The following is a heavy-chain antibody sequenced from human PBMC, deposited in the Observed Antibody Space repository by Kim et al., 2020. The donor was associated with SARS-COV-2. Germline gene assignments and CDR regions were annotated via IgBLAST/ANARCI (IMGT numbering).Heavy chain of an antibody. CDR1: GDY. CDR3: ARAAFFFGTIPYFDS. J-gene: IGHJ4*02. V-gene: IGHV3-53*01. D-gene: IGHD3-3*01. CDR2: LYSSGAT. Sequence: GGSLRLSCVASGDYMNWVRQAPGKGLEWVSSLYSSGATYYADFVKGRFTVSRDNFNNMVYLQMYRVRVDDTAMYYCARAAFFFGTIPYFDSWGQGTLLTVSS.